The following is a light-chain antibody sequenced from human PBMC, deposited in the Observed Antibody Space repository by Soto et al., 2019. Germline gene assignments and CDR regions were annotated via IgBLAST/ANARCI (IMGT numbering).Light chain of an antibody. V-gene: IGKV1-39*01. CDR3: QQCYSTLWT. CDR1: QSISSY. Sequence: DIQMTQSPSSLSASVGDRVTITCRASQSISSYLNWYQQKPGKAPKLLIYAASSLQSGVPSRFSGSGSVTEFTLTISSLQPEDFATYYCQQCYSTLWTFGQGTKVEIK. J-gene: IGKJ1*01. CDR2: AAS.